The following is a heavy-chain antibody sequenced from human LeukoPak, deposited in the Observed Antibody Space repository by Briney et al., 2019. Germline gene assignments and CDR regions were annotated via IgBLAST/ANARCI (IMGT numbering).Heavy chain of an antibody. CDR2: IYTSGSP. CDR1: GGSISSYY. D-gene: IGHD2-2*01. CDR3: ARARYCTSPSCPYYYYYYMDV. Sequence: PSETLSLACTVSGGSISSYYWSWIRQTAGKGLEWIGRIYTSGSPNYNPSLKSRVTMSVDTSRNQFSLKLSSVTAADTAVYYCARARYCTSPSCPYYYYYYMDVWGKGTTVTVSS. J-gene: IGHJ6*03. V-gene: IGHV4-4*07.